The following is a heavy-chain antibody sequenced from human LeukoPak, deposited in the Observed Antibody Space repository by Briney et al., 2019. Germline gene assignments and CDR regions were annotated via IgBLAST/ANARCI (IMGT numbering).Heavy chain of an antibody. CDR2: IYPGDSDI. Sequence: GESLKISCKGSGYSFTSYWIGWVRQMPGKGLEWMGIIYPGDSDIRYSPSFQGQVTISADKSISTAYLQWSSLKASDTAMYYCARQLRPGYSSGWYLGYYGMDVWGQGTTVTVSS. J-gene: IGHJ6*02. CDR3: ARQLRPGYSSGWYLGYYGMDV. CDR1: GYSFTSYW. D-gene: IGHD6-13*01. V-gene: IGHV5-51*01.